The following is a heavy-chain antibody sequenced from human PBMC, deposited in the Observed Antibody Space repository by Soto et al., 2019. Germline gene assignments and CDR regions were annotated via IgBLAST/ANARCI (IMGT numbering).Heavy chain of an antibody. J-gene: IGHJ6*02. Sequence: GGSLRLSCSASGFTFSSYAMHWVRQAPGKGLEYVSAISSNGGSTYYADSVKGRFTISRDNSKNTLYLQMSSLRAEDTAVYYCVLSTRYCSCGSCADCYGTDFWAQGTTVTVSS. V-gene: IGHV3-64D*08. CDR1: GFTFSSYA. D-gene: IGHD2-15*01. CDR3: VLSTRYCSCGSCADCYGTDF. CDR2: ISSNGGST.